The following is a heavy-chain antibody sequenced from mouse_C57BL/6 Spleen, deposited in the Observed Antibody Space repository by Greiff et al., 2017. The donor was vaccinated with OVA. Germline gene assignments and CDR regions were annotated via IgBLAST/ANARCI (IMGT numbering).Heavy chain of an antibody. J-gene: IGHJ1*03. CDR3: ARDGYYGNYEGYFDV. D-gene: IGHD2-1*01. V-gene: IGHV1-85*01. CDR1: GYTFTSYD. CDR2: IYPRDGST. Sequence: QVQLKQSGPELVKPGASVKLSCKASGYTFTSYDINWVKQRPGQGLEWIGWIYPRDGSTKYNEKFKGKATLTVDTSSSTAYMELHSLTSEDSAVYFCARDGYYGNYEGYFDVWGTGTTVTVSS.